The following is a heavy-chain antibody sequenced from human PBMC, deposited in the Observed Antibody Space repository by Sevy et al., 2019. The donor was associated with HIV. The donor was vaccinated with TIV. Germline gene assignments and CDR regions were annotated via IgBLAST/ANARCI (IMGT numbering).Heavy chain of an antibody. V-gene: IGHV3-30*04. CDR1: GFTFSDYV. D-gene: IGHD3-9*01. Sequence: GGSLRLSCAASGFTFSDYVMHWVRQAPGKGLEWLAHISHDTTVKYYADSLKGRFTVSRDNSKTTLYLQMNSLRHEDTAVYHCARDADWSLNYWGQGTLVTVSS. CDR2: ISHDTTVK. CDR3: ARDADWSLNY. J-gene: IGHJ4*02.